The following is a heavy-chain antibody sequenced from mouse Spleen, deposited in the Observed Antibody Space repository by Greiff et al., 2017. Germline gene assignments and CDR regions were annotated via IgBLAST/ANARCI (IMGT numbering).Heavy chain of an antibody. J-gene: IGHJ4*01. CDR2: IWSGGST. CDR1: GFSLTSYG. CDR3: ASYYDGRDAMDY. D-gene: IGHD1-1*01. V-gene: IGHV2-2*01. Sequence: VKLMESGPGLVQPSQSLSITCTVSGFSLTSYGVHWVRQSPGKGLEWLGVIWSGGSTDYNAAFISRLSISKDNSKSQVFFKMNSLQADDTAIYYCASYYDGRDAMDYWGQGTSVTVSS.